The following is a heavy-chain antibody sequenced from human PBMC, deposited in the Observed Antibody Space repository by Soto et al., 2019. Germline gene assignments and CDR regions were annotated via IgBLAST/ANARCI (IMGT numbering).Heavy chain of an antibody. CDR3: ASGGSSLNFDS. V-gene: IGHV3-74*01. J-gene: IGHJ4*02. Sequence: GSLKLFCSASGFNFRSYWMQWVRQAPGKGLVWVSWINSDGSSTSYADSVKGRFTISRDNAKNTLYLQMNSLRAEDTAVYYCASGGSSLNFDSWGQGTLVTVSS. CDR2: INSDGSST. CDR1: GFNFRSYW. D-gene: IGHD6-6*01.